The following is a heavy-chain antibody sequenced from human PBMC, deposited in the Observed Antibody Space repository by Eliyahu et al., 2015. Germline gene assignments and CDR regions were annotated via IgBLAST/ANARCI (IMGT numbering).Heavy chain of an antibody. V-gene: IGHV4-31*03. D-gene: IGHD5-18*01. Sequence: QVQLQESGPXLVKPSQTLSLTCTVSGGSISSGGYYWXWIRQHPGKGLEWIGYIYYSGRTYYNPSLKSRVTISVDTSKNQFSLKLSSVTAADTALYYCARTTAMANYYYYGMDVWGQGTTVTVSS. CDR1: GGSISSGGYY. J-gene: IGHJ6*02. CDR2: IYYSGRT. CDR3: ARTTAMANYYYYGMDV.